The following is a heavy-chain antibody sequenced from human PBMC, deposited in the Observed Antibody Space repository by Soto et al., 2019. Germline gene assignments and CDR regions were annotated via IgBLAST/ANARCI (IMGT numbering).Heavy chain of an antibody. V-gene: IGHV1-18*01. CDR1: GYTFTSYG. CDR2: ISAYNGNT. J-gene: IGHJ5*02. Sequence: ASVKVSCKASGYTFTSYGISWVRQAPGQGLEWMGWISAYNGNTNYAQKLQGRVTMTTDTSTSTAYMELRSLRSDDTAVYFCARGGCSGGSCYYSWYNWFDPWGQGTLVTVSS. D-gene: IGHD2-15*01. CDR3: ARGGCSGGSCYYSWYNWFDP.